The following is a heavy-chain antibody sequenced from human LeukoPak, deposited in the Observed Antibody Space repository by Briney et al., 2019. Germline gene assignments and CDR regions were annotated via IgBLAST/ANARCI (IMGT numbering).Heavy chain of an antibody. CDR1: GGTLSRYA. Sequence: SVKVSCKASGGTLSRYAISCVRQASGHGLEWMGRIIPILGIANYAQKFQGRVTITADKSTSAAYMELSSLRYEDTAVYYCARDRSDYDSSGFGDIYYGKDVWGQGTTVTASS. D-gene: IGHD3-22*01. CDR2: IIPILGIA. V-gene: IGHV1-69*04. CDR3: ARDRSDYDSSGFGDIYYGKDV. J-gene: IGHJ6*02.